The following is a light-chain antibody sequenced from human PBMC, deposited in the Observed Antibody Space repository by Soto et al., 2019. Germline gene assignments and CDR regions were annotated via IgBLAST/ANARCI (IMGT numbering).Light chain of an antibody. J-gene: IGLJ1*01. Sequence: QSVLTQPTSVSGSPGQSITISCTVTSSDVGGYNYVSWYQHHPGKAPKLMICDVSDRPSGVSNRFSGSKSGNTASLTISGLQAEDEADYYCSSYTSSSTPWVFGTGTKVTVL. CDR1: SSDVGGYNY. V-gene: IGLV2-14*03. CDR2: DVS. CDR3: SSYTSSSTPWV.